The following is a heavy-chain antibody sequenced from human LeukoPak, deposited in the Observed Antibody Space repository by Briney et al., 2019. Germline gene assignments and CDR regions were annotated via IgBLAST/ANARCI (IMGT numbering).Heavy chain of an antibody. CDR2: IYYSRST. Sequence: KPSETLSLTCTVSGGSISSSSYYWGWIRQPPGKGLEWIGSIYYSRSTYYNPSLKSRVTISVDTSKNQFSLKLSSVTAADTAVYYCARDITVSSFDWLLSNNWFDPWGQGTLVTVSS. V-gene: IGHV4-39*07. J-gene: IGHJ5*02. D-gene: IGHD3-9*01. CDR1: GGSISSSSYY. CDR3: ARDITVSSFDWLLSNNWFDP.